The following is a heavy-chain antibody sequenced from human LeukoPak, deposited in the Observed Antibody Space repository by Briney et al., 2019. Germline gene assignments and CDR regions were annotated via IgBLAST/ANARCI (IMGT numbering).Heavy chain of an antibody. Sequence: ASVKVSCKASGYAFTSYGISWVRQAPGQGLEWMGRINPNSGGTNYAQKFQGRVTMTRDTSISTAYMVLSRLRSDDTAVYYCARVGEGSSIDYWGQGTLVTVSS. J-gene: IGHJ4*02. CDR1: GYAFTSYG. CDR2: INPNSGGT. D-gene: IGHD3-16*01. V-gene: IGHV1-2*06. CDR3: ARVGEGSSIDY.